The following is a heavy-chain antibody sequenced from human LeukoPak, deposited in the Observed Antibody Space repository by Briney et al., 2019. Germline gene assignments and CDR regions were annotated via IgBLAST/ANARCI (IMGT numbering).Heavy chain of an antibody. J-gene: IGHJ4*02. CDR2: IYPGDSDT. V-gene: IGHV5-51*01. Sequence: GESLKISCKGSGYSFTSYWIGWVRQMPGKGLEWMGIIYPGDSDTRYSPSFQGQVTISADKSISTAYLQWSSLKASDTAMYYCARSFLGAPRSYYFDYWGQGTLVTVSS. CDR3: ARSFLGAPRSYYFDY. CDR1: GYSFTSYW. D-gene: IGHD1-26*01.